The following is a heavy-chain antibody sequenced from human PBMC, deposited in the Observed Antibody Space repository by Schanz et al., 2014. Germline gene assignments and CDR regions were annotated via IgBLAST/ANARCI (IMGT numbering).Heavy chain of an antibody. V-gene: IGHV3-23*01. D-gene: IGHD3-16*01. Sequence: EVQLLDSGGGLVQPGGSLRLSCAASGFTFSTYAMSWVRQAPGKGLEWVSAISGSGGSTYYADAVKGRFTISRDNAKNTLYLQMNSLRAEDTAVYYCAKDPSHGDYAYYVDYWGQGTLVTVSS. CDR1: GFTFSTYA. J-gene: IGHJ4*02. CDR2: ISGSGGST. CDR3: AKDPSHGDYAYYVDY.